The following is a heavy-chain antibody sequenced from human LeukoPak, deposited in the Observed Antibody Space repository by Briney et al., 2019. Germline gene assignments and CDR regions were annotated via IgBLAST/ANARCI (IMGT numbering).Heavy chain of an antibody. CDR2: IYYSGST. J-gene: IGHJ5*02. CDR1: GGSNSSHY. CDR3: ARVPHCSSNSCQAWFDP. Sequence: SETLSLTCTVSGGSNSSHYWSWIRQPPGKGLEWIGNIYYSGSTKYNPSLKSRVTISIDTSRNQFSLELTSVTAADTAVYYCARVPHCSSNSCQAWFDPWGQGTLVTVSS. D-gene: IGHD2-2*01. V-gene: IGHV4-59*11.